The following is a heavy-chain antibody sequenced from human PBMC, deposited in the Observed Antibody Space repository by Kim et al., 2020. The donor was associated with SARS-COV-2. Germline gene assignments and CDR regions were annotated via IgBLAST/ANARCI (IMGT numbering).Heavy chain of an antibody. V-gene: IGHV3-7*01. CDR3: ARVSVVVVPTGITWSPYNYYYMDF. Sequence: GGSLRLSCAASGFTFRSFSMSWVRLAPGKGLEWVANIKQHGGDKYYVDSVKGRFTISRDNAKNSLFLQMNSLRAEDTAVYYCARVSVVVVPTGITWSPYNYYYMDFWGKGTTVTVSS. J-gene: IGHJ6*03. CDR1: GFTFRSFS. D-gene: IGHD2-2*01. CDR2: IKQHGGDK.